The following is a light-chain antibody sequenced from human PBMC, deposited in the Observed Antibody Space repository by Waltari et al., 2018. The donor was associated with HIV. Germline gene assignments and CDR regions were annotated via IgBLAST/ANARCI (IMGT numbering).Light chain of an antibody. CDR2: DVS. J-gene: IGLJ1*01. Sequence: QSALTQPPSASGSPGQSVTISCTGTRRTLGAYNYLSWYQQHPDKAPKLMIYDVSKRPAGVPDRFSGSKSGNAASLTVSGLQTEDEADYYCSSYAGSNNPYVFGTGTKVTVL. CDR3: SSYAGSNNPYV. CDR1: RRTLGAYNY. V-gene: IGLV2-8*01.